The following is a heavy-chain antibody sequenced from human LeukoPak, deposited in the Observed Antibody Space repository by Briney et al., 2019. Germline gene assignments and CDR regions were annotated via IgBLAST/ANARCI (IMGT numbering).Heavy chain of an antibody. J-gene: IGHJ4*02. CDR1: GGSFSGYY. V-gene: IGHV4-34*01. CDR3: ARGSAIFGVVDY. CDR2: INHSGST. Sequence: SETLSLTCAVYGGSFSGYYWSWIRQPPGKGLEWIGEINHSGSTNYNPSLKRRVTISVDTSKNQFSLKLSSVTAADTAVYYCARGSAIFGVVDYWGQGTPVTVSS. D-gene: IGHD3-3*01.